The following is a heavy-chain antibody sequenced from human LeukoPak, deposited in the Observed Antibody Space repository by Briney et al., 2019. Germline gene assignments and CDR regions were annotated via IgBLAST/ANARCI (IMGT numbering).Heavy chain of an antibody. CDR2: INRDGSER. V-gene: IGHV3-7*03. Sequence: GGSLRLSCAASGFTFSNYWMTWVRQAPGKGLEWVANINRDGSERYYVDSVKGRFTISRDDAKSSLYLQMNSLRAEDTAVYYCARRNAMDVWGQGTTVTVFS. CDR3: ARRNAMDV. J-gene: IGHJ6*02. CDR1: GFTFSNYW.